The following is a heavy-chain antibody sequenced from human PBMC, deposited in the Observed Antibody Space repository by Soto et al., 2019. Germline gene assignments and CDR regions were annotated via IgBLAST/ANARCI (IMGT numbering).Heavy chain of an antibody. CDR1: GGSISSSNW. J-gene: IGHJ6*02. CDR3: PTIYLGSSSFWVQSYCYSGMDV. Sequence: SETLSLTCAVSGGSISSSNWWSWVRQPPGKGLEWIGEIYHSGSTNYNPSLKSRVTISVDKSKNQFSLKLSSVTAADTAVYCFPTIYLGSSSFWVQSYCYSGMDVWGQGTTVTVSS. CDR2: IYHSGST. D-gene: IGHD6-6*01. V-gene: IGHV4-4*01.